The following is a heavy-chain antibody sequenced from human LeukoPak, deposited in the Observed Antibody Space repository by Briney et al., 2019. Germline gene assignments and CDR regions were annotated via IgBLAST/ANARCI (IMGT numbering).Heavy chain of an antibody. J-gene: IGHJ4*02. CDR3: ANHYGGNPKYCFDY. V-gene: IGHV3-23*01. CDR2: ISGSGGST. D-gene: IGHD4-23*01. CDR1: GFTFSSYA. Sequence: GGSLRLACAASGFTFSSYAMSWVRQAPGKGLEWVSVISGSGGSTYYADSVKGRFTISRDNSKNTLYLQMNSLRAEDTAVYYCANHYGGNPKYCFDYCGQGTLVTVSS.